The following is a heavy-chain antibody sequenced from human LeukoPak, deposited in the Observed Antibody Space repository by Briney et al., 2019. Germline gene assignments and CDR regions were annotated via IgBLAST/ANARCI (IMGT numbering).Heavy chain of an antibody. D-gene: IGHD3-3*01. CDR2: INPNSGGT. CDR3: ARDPQLRSSYYFDY. CDR1: GCTFSSYA. Sequence: GASVKVSCKASGCTFSSYAISWVRQAPGQGLEWMGWINPNSGGTNYAQKFQGRVTMTRDTSISTAYMELGRLRSDDTAVYYCARDPQLRSSYYFDYWGQGTLVTVSS. V-gene: IGHV1-2*02. J-gene: IGHJ4*02.